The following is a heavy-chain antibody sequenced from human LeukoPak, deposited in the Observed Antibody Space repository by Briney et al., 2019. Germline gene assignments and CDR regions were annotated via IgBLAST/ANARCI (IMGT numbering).Heavy chain of an antibody. Sequence: SETLSLTCTVSGGPISSYYWSWIRQPPGKGLEWIGYIYYSGSTNYNPSLKSRVTISVDTSKNQFSLKLSSVTAADTAVYYCARVGHGDYAFDYWGQGTLVTVSS. CDR2: IYYSGST. J-gene: IGHJ4*02. CDR1: GGPISSYY. V-gene: IGHV4-59*01. CDR3: ARVGHGDYAFDY. D-gene: IGHD4-17*01.